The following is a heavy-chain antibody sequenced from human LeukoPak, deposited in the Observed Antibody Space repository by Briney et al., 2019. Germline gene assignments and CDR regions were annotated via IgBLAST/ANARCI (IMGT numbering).Heavy chain of an antibody. D-gene: IGHD6-13*01. CDR1: GFTLSSYS. CDR2: ISSSSSYI. CDR3: ARDFEFGSAAGTPN. V-gene: IGHV3-21*01. J-gene: IGHJ4*02. Sequence: GGSLRLSCAASGFTLSSYSMNWVRQAPGKGLEWVSSISSSSSYIYYADSVKGRFTISRDNGKNSLYLQMNSLRAEDTAVYYCARDFEFGSAAGTPNWGQGTLVTVSS.